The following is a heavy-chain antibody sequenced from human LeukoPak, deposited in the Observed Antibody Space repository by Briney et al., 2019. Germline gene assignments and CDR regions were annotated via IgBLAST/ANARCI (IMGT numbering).Heavy chain of an antibody. D-gene: IGHD6-6*01. CDR2: IYPGDSDT. V-gene: IGHV5-51*01. Sequence: GESLKISCKGSGYSLTSYWIGWVRQMPGKGLEWMGIIYPGDSDTRYSPSFQGQVTISADKSISTAYLQWSSLKASDTAMYYCARGEYSSSSPFDYWGQGTLVTVSS. J-gene: IGHJ4*02. CDR3: ARGEYSSSSPFDY. CDR1: GYSLTSYW.